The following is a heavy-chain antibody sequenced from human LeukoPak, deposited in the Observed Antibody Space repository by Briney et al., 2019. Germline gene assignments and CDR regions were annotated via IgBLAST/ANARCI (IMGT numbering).Heavy chain of an antibody. Sequence: SETLSLTCAVYGGSFSGYYWSWIRQPPGKGLEWIGEINHSGSTNYNPSLKSRVTISVDTSKNQFSLELSSVTAADTAVYYCARATHSGSHDYWGQGTLVTVSS. CDR1: GGSFSGYY. CDR2: INHSGST. V-gene: IGHV4-34*01. CDR3: ARATHSGSHDY. D-gene: IGHD1-26*01. J-gene: IGHJ4*02.